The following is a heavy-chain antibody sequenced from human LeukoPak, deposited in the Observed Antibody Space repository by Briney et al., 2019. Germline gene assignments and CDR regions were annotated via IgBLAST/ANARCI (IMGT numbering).Heavy chain of an antibody. Sequence: SVKVSCKASGGTFSSYAISWVRQAPGQGLEWTGGIIPIFGTANYAQKFQGRVTITTDESTSTAYMELRSLRSEDTAVYYCARDGSYCGGDCYRFDYWGQGTLVTVSS. CDR1: GGTFSSYA. V-gene: IGHV1-69*05. CDR3: ARDGSYCGGDCYRFDY. CDR2: IIPIFGTA. J-gene: IGHJ4*02. D-gene: IGHD2-21*01.